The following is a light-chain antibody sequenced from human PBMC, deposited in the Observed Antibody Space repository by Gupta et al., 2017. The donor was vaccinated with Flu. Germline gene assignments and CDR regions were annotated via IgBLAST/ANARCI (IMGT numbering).Light chain of an antibody. CDR2: KAS. CDR3: RQCKADPRT. J-gene: IGKJ2*01. Sequence: DIQLTKPPSPPSASVGDRLTTTCRGTRSRRNCLAWYQQKPGKAPNLLIYKASSLESGVPARFSGSGSGTDFTLTISSMQAEDVAAYYCRQCKADPRTFGQGTKVEIK. V-gene: IGKV1-5*03. CDR1: RSRRNC.